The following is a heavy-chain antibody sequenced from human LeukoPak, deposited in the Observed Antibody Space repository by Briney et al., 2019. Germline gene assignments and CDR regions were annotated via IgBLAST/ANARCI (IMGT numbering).Heavy chain of an antibody. CDR2: IYTSGST. V-gene: IGHV4-61*02. Sequence: SETLSLTCTVSGGSISSGSYYWSWIRQPAGKGVEWIGRIYTSGSTNYNPSLKSRVTISVDTSKNQFSLKLSSVTAADTAVYYCARGKPGKGYFDYWGQGTLVTVSS. J-gene: IGHJ4*02. D-gene: IGHD1-1*01. CDR1: GGSISSGSYY. CDR3: ARGKPGKGYFDY.